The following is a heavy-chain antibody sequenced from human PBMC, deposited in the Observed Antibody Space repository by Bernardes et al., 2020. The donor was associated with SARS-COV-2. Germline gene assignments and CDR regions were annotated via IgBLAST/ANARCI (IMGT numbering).Heavy chain of an antibody. CDR3: ARVDYDFLVGP. V-gene: IGHV4-59*01. D-gene: IGHD3-22*01. CDR2: IYYSGST. CDR1: GGSISNYY. Sequence: SETLYLTCTVSGGSISNYYWSWIRQPPGKGLEWIGYIYYSGSTNYNPSLKSRVTISVDTSKNQFSLKLTSVTAADTAVYYCARVDYDFLVGPWGQGILVTVSS. J-gene: IGHJ5*02.